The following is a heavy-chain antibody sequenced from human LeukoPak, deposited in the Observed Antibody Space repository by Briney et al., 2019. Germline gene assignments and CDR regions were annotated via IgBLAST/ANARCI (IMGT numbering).Heavy chain of an antibody. J-gene: IGHJ4*02. V-gene: IGHV1-2*06. D-gene: IGHD5-24*01. CDR1: GYTFTGHY. Sequence: ASVKVSCKASGYTFTGHYMHWVRQAPGHGLEWMGRINPNSGGTNYAQKFQGRVTMTRDTSISTAYMELSRLRSDDTAVYYCASPRGRDGYNYCFFDYWGQGTLVTVSS. CDR3: ASPRGRDGYNYCFFDY. CDR2: INPNSGGT.